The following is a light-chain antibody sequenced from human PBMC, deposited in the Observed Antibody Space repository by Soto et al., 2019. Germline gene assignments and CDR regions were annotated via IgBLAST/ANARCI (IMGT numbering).Light chain of an antibody. V-gene: IGLV2-11*01. CDR3: CSYAGASTSFV. CDR1: SSDVGAYNY. CDR2: DVT. Sequence: QSALTQPRSVSGSPGQSVTISCTGTSSDVGAYNYVSWYRQHPGKAPQLIIFDVTERPSGVPARFSGSKSGNTASLTISGLLADDEADYYCCSYAGASTSFVFGGGTKVTVL. J-gene: IGLJ1*01.